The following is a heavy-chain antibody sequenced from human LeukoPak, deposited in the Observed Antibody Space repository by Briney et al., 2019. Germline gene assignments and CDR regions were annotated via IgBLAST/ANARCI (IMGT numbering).Heavy chain of an antibody. D-gene: IGHD5-18*01. CDR1: GLTFGGYW. CDR3: ASTTMAIPGDY. CDR2: ISYDGSNK. V-gene: IGHV3-30-3*01. Sequence: PSGGSLSLSCVASGLTFGGYWLHWVRQAPGKGLEWVAVISYDGSNKYYADSVKGRFTISRDNAKNTLYLQMNSLRGEDTAVYYCASTTMAIPGDYWGQGTLVTVSS. J-gene: IGHJ4*02.